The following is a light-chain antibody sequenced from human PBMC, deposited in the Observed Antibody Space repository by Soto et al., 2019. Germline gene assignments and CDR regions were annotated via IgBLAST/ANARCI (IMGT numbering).Light chain of an antibody. J-gene: IGLJ2*01. V-gene: IGLV1-40*01. CDR1: SSNIGATSN. CDR3: QSYDFSLTAVV. Sequence: QSVLTQPPSVSGAPGQRVTISCTGSSSNIGATSNVYWYQQLPGAAPKLLFYDNNSRPSGVPDRFSGSKSGTSASLAITGLQAEDEADYYCQSYDFSLTAVVFGGGTKLT. CDR2: DNN.